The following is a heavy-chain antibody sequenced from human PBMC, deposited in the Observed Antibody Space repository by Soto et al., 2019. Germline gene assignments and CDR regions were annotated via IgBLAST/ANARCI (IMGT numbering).Heavy chain of an antibody. CDR3: TSRSERGY. CDR1: GYTYTEYP. CDR2: INVGNGNA. Sequence: QVKLGQSGAEVKKPGASVKVSCKTSGYTYTEYPIHWVRQAPGQGLEWMGWINVGNGNAKDSQKFQGRGTMTRDTSASTVYMELSRMGSVDTAVYDCTSRSERGYWGQGPLVTVSS. D-gene: IGHD3-10*01. V-gene: IGHV1-3*01. J-gene: IGHJ4*02.